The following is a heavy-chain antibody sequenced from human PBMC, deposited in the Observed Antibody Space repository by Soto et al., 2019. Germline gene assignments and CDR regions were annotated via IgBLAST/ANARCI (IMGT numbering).Heavy chain of an antibody. D-gene: IGHD5-12*01. CDR1: GLTFGDHA. J-gene: IGHJ6*02. V-gene: IGHV3-49*04. Sequence: SLGLASTSTGLTFGDHAQGWVTQATARALDGVGFIRSKAYGGTTEYAASVKGRFTISRDDSKSIAYLQMNSLKTEDTAVYYCTRDGPGDGYSYYYGMDVWGRGTTVTVSS. CDR2: IRSKAYGGTT. CDR3: TRDGPGDGYSYYYGMDV.